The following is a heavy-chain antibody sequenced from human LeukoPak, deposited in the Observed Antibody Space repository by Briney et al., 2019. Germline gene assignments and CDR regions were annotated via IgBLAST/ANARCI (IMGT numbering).Heavy chain of an antibody. CDR2: ISGDGGST. V-gene: IGHV3-43*02. CDR3: AKDIYYDSSGYTGRPLVNNAFDI. D-gene: IGHD3-22*01. Sequence: GGSLRLSCAASGFTFDDYAMHWVRQAPGKGLEWVSLISGDGGSTYYVDSVKGRFTISRDNSKNSLYLQMNSLRTEDTALYYCAKDIYYDSSGYTGRPLVNNAFDIWGQGTMVTVSS. J-gene: IGHJ3*02. CDR1: GFTFDDYA.